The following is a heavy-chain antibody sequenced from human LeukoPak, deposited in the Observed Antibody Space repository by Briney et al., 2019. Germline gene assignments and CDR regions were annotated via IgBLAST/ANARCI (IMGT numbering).Heavy chain of an antibody. D-gene: IGHD3-10*01. J-gene: IGHJ4*02. CDR3: TARLLWFGEFLY. Sequence: GGSLRLSCAASGFTFSDYYMSWIRQAPGKGLEWASYISSSGSTIYYADSVKGRFTISRDNAKNSLYLQMNSLRAEDTAVYYCTARLLWFGEFLYWGQGALVTVPS. CDR2: ISSSGSTI. CDR1: GFTFSDYY. V-gene: IGHV3-11*01.